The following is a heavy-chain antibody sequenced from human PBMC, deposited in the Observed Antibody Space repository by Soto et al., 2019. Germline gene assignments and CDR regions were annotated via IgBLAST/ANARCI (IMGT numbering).Heavy chain of an antibody. V-gene: IGHV4-31*03. D-gene: IGHD3-10*01. CDR3: ARGFGSLES. CDR1: GGSISSGGYY. Sequence: QVELQESGPGLVKPSQTLSLTCTVSGGSISSGGYYWSWIRQHQGRGLEWIGYIYYSENTYYTPSLNSRVTISVDTSKNQFALKLRSVAVADTAGYYCARGFGSLESWGQGTLVSVSS. CDR2: IYYSENT. J-gene: IGHJ4*02.